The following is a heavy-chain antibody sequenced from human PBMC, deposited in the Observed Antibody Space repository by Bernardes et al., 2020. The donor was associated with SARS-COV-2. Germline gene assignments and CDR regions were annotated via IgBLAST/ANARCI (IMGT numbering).Heavy chain of an antibody. CDR3: AEELAYGSSWRDYSYYFGMDV. D-gene: IGHD6-13*01. J-gene: IGHJ6*02. Sequence: GGSLRLSCAASGFTFSNYAMSWVRQAPGKGLEWVSDISGPGRTYYADSVRGRFTISRDNSKNTLYLEMNSLRVEDTAVYYCAEELAYGSSWRDYSYYFGMDVWGQGTTVTVSS. V-gene: IGHV3-23*01. CDR1: GFTFSNYA. CDR2: ISGPGRT.